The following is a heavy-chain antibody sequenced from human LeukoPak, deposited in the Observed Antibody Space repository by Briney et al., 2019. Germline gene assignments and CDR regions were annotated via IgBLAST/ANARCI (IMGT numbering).Heavy chain of an antibody. Sequence: ASVKVSCKASGYTFTGYYIHWVRQAPGQGLEWMGWMNPNSGGTNYAQKFQGRVTMTRDTSISTAYMELSRLRSDDTAIYYCACGFGEYMWFDPWGQGTLVTVSS. D-gene: IGHD3-10*01. CDR3: ACGFGEYMWFDP. V-gene: IGHV1-2*02. J-gene: IGHJ5*02. CDR2: MNPNSGGT. CDR1: GYTFTGYY.